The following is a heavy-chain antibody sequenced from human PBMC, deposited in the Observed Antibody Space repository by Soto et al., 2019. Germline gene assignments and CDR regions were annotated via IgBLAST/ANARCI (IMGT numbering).Heavy chain of an antibody. CDR3: AREGRKPDFWSGCLDY. Sequence: ASVKVSCKASGYTFTSYAMHWVRQAPGQRLEWMGWINAGNGNTKYSQKFQGRVTITRDTSASTAYMKLSSLRSEDTAVYYCAREGRKPDFWSGCLDYWGQGTLVTVSS. D-gene: IGHD3-3*01. CDR1: GYTFTSYA. J-gene: IGHJ4*02. CDR2: INAGNGNT. V-gene: IGHV1-3*01.